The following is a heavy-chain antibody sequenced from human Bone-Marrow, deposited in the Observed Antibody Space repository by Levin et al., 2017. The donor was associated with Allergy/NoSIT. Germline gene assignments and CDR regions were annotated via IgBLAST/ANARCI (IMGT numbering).Heavy chain of an antibody. CDR2: INPNSGAT. CDR1: GYTFTGNY. V-gene: IGHV1-2*02. CDR3: ARGVTKLTLQMVISDDWFDP. D-gene: IGHD2-21*01. Sequence: GESLKISCKASGYTFTGNYIHWVRQAPGQGLEWMGWINPNSGATDYAQKFQGRVTMTRDTSVSTAYMELSRLTSDDTAVYYCARGVTKLTLQMVISDDWFDPWGQGTLVSVSS. J-gene: IGHJ5*02.